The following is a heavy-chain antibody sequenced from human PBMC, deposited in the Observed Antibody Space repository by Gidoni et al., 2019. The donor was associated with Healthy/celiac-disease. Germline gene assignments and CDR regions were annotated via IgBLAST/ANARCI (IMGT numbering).Heavy chain of an antibody. CDR2: ISYDGSNK. CDR1: GFTFSSYG. J-gene: IGHJ4*02. Sequence: QVQLVESGGGVVQPGRSLRLSCAASGFTFSSYGMHWVRQAPDKGLEWVAVISYDGSNKYYADSVKGRFTISRDNSKNTLYLQMNSLRAEDTAVYYCAKTYSSSWYPYFDYWGQGTLVTVSS. V-gene: IGHV3-30*18. CDR3: AKTYSSSWYPYFDY. D-gene: IGHD6-13*01.